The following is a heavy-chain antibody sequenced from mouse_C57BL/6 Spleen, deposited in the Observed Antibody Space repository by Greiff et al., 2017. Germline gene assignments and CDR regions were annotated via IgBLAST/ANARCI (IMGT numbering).Heavy chain of an antibody. Sequence: EVQVVESGGGLVKPGGSLKLSCAASGFTFSDYGMHWVRQAPEKGLEWVAYISSGSSTIYYADTVKGRFTISIDNAKNTLFLQMTRLRSEDTAMYYCARLTGGDYFDYWGQGTTLTVSS. CDR2: ISSGSSTI. D-gene: IGHD4-1*01. V-gene: IGHV5-17*01. CDR3: ARLTGGDYFDY. J-gene: IGHJ2*01. CDR1: GFTFSDYG.